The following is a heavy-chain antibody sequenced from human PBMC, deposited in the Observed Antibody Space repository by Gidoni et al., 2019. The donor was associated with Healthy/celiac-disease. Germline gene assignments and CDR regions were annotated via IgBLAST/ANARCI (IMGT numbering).Heavy chain of an antibody. V-gene: IGHV1-8*01. CDR1: GYTFTSYD. CDR2: MNPNIGNT. Sequence: QVQLVQSGAEVKKPGASVKVSCKASGYTFTSYDINWVRPATGQGLEWMGWMNPNIGNTGYAQKFQGRVTMTRNTSISTAYMELSSLRSEDTAVYYCASEGRSSSSRAEYPWGQGTLVTDSS. CDR3: ASEGRSSSSRAEYP. J-gene: IGHJ5*02. D-gene: IGHD6-6*01.